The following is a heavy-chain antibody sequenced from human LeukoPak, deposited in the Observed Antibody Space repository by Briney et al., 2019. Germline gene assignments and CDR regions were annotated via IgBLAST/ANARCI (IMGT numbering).Heavy chain of an antibody. J-gene: IGHJ5*02. CDR2: ISSRSTYI. CDR1: GFTFGSYN. V-gene: IGHV3-21*01. CDR3: AKDFGLQRVLDS. Sequence: PGGSLRLSCAASGFTFGSYNMNWVRQAPGKGLEWVSSISSRSTYINYSDSVKGRFTISRDNAKDTLYLQMNSLRVEDTAVYYCAKDFGLQRVLDSWGQGTLVTVSS. D-gene: IGHD4/OR15-4a*01.